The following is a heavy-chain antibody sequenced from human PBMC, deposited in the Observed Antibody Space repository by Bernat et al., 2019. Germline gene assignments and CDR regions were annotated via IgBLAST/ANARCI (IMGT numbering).Heavy chain of an antibody. Sequence: EVQLLESGGGLVQPGGSLRLSCAASGFTFSSYAMSWVRQAPGKGLEWVSAISGSGGSTYYADSVKGRFTISRDNSKNTLYLQMNSLRAEDTAVYYCAKPGSSSWYHSHAFDIWGQGTMVTVSS. CDR3: AKPGSSSWYHSHAFDI. D-gene: IGHD6-13*01. CDR1: GFTFSSYA. V-gene: IGHV3-23*01. CDR2: ISGSGGST. J-gene: IGHJ3*02.